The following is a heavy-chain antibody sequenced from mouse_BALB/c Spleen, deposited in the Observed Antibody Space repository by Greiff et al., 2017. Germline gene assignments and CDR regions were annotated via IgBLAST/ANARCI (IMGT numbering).Heavy chain of an antibody. D-gene: IGHD2-14*01. Sequence: QVHVKQSGAELVRPGSSVKISCKASGYAFSSYWMNWVKQRPGQGLEWIGQIYPGDGDTNYNGKFKGKATLTADKSSSTAYMQLSSLTSEDSAVYFCAREGYRYPFAYWGQGTLVTVSA. V-gene: IGHV1-80*01. CDR3: AREGYRYPFAY. CDR2: IYPGDGDT. J-gene: IGHJ3*01. CDR1: GYAFSSYW.